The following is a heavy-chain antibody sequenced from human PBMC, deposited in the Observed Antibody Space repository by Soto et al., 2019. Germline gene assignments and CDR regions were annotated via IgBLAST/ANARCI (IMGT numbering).Heavy chain of an antibody. Sequence: QVQLQQWGAGLLKPSETLSLTCAVYGGSFSGYSWSWIRQPPGKGLEWIGEINHSGSTNYNPSLKSRVTISVNTSKNQVSLKLSSVTAADTAVYYCARVGGDGDKHRLIGSTYFHHWGQGTLVTVSS. D-gene: IGHD3-16*01. CDR1: GGSFSGYS. CDR3: ARVGGDGDKHRLIGSTYFHH. V-gene: IGHV4-34*01. J-gene: IGHJ1*01. CDR2: INHSGST.